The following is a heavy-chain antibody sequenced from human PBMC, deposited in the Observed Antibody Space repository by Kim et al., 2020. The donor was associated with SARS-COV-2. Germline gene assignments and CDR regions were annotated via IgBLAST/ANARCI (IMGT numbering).Heavy chain of an antibody. J-gene: IGHJ6*03. CDR3: ARCYGSGSYAYMDV. V-gene: IGHV4-59*01. D-gene: IGHD3-10*01. Sequence: TPSLKSRVTISVDTSKNQFSLKLSSVTAADTAVYYCARCYGSGSYAYMDVWGKGTTVTVSS.